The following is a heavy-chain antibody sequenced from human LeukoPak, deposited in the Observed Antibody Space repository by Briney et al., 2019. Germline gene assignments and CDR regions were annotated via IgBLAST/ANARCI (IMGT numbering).Heavy chain of an antibody. D-gene: IGHD3-10*01. J-gene: IGHJ4*02. V-gene: IGHV3-15*07. Sequence: GGSLRLSCAASGFTFNDAWMNWVRQAPGKGLERVGRIKRKTEGGTTDYGAPVKGRFSISRDDSKNTAYLQMNSLKTEDTAFYYCTTGNFGPYWGQGTLVTVSS. CDR1: GFTFNDAW. CDR3: TTGNFGPY. CDR2: IKRKTEGGTT.